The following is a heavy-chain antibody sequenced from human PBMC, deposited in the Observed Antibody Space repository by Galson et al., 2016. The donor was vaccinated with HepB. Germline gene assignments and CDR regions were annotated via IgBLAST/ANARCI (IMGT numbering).Heavy chain of an antibody. V-gene: IGHV3-23*01. CDR2: IDGSGGNK. D-gene: IGHD4-17*01. CDR1: GFTFSTYA. J-gene: IGHJ5*01. Sequence: SLRLSCAASGFTFSTYAMSWVRQAPGKGLERVSGIDGSGGNKHLADSVKGRFTLSRDNKKNILYLQINSLRAEDTAVYYCARGRPNYGDYDSWGQGTLVTVSS. CDR3: ARGRPNYGDYDS.